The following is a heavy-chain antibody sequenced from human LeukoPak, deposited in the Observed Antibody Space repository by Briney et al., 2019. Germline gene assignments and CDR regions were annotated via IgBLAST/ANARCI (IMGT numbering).Heavy chain of an antibody. J-gene: IGHJ4*02. V-gene: IGHV1-2*02. D-gene: IGHD3-10*01. CDR2: INPNSGAS. CDR1: GYTFTGYY. Sequence: ASVKVSCKASGYTFTGYYIHWVRQAPGQGLEWMGWINPNSGASNYAQKFQGRVTMTRDTSISTAYMELSSLRSDDTAVYYCARRAGSYYFDYWGQGTLVTVSS. CDR3: ARRAGSYYFDY.